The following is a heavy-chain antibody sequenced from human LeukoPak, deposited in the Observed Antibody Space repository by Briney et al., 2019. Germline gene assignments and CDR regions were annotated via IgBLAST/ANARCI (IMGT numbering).Heavy chain of an antibody. CDR3: ARVRYCSTNRCYDREFDN. Sequence: PSETLSLTCTVSVGSISTYYWSWIRQPPGKGLEWIGYIYYSGNTNYNPSLKSRVTISVDTSKNQFSLKLNSVTAADTAVYYCARVRYCSTNRCYDREFDNWGQGTLVTVSS. J-gene: IGHJ4*02. D-gene: IGHD2-2*01. CDR2: IYYSGNT. V-gene: IGHV4-59*01. CDR1: VGSISTYY.